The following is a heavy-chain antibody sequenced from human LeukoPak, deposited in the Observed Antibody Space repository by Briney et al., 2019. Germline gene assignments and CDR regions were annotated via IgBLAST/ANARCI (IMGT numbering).Heavy chain of an antibody. CDR1: GGSVSSGSYH. Sequence: PSETLSLTCTVSGGSVSSGSYHWSWIRQPPGKGLEYIGYIYYSGSTNYNPSLKSRVTISVDTSKNQFSLKLSSVTAADTAVYYCARDLLNEGNHLDYWGQGTLVTVSS. CDR2: IYYSGST. J-gene: IGHJ4*02. CDR3: ARDLLNEGNHLDY. D-gene: IGHD4-23*01. V-gene: IGHV4-61*01.